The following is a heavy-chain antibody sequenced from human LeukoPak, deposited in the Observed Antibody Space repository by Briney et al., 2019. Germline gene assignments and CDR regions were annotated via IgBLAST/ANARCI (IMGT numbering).Heavy chain of an antibody. CDR2: INHSGST. CDR1: GGSFSGYY. D-gene: IGHD6-19*01. J-gene: IGHJ4*02. CDR3: ARQWLVSPLFDY. Sequence: SETLSLTCAVYGGSFSGYYRSWIRQPPGKGLEWIGEINHSGSTNYNPSLRSRVTVSVRTSKNQLSLKLSSVTAADTAVYYCARQWLVSPLFDYWGQGTLVTVSS. V-gene: IGHV4-34*01.